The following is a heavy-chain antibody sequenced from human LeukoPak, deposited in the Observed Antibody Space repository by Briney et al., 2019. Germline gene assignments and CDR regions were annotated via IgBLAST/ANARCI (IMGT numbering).Heavy chain of an antibody. Sequence: PGGSLRLSCEASGFSLSISGMNWVRQAPGKGLEWVSYISSGSDLMSYVASVKGRFTVSRDNAKNSLFLQMNSLRDEDTAVYYCARVLRGLYNLGDWGQGTLVTVSS. CDR1: GFSLSISG. CDR2: ISSGSDLM. V-gene: IGHV3-48*02. CDR3: ARVLRGLYNLGD. D-gene: IGHD3-10*01. J-gene: IGHJ4*02.